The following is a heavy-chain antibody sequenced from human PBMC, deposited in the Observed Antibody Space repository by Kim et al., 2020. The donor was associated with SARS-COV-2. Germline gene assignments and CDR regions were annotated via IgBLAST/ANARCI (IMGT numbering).Heavy chain of an antibody. CDR3: AKDPGSGWYSFDY. Sequence: GGSLRLSCAASGFTFSSYGMRWVRQAPGKGLEWVAVISYDGSNKYYEDSVKGRFTISRDNSKNTLYLQMNSLRAEDTAVYYCAKDPGSGWYSFDYWGQGTLVTVSS. D-gene: IGHD6-19*01. CDR2: ISYDGSNK. CDR1: GFTFSSYG. V-gene: IGHV3-30*18. J-gene: IGHJ4*02.